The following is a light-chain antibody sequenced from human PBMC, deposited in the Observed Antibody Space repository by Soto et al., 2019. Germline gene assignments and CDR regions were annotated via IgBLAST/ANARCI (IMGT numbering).Light chain of an antibody. J-gene: IGKJ5*01. CDR1: QSVSTY. Sequence: EIMLTQSPATLSLSPGERATLSCRASQSVSTYLAWYQQRPGQAPRRLIYDASYRATDIPPRFSGSGSGTDFTLTISSLEPEDFAVYYCQQRRSWPPTITFGQGTRLDIK. V-gene: IGKV3-11*01. CDR3: QQRRSWPPTIT. CDR2: DAS.